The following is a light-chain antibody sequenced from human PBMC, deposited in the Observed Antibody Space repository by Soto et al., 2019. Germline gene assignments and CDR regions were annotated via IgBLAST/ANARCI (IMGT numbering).Light chain of an antibody. V-gene: IGKV1-39*01. J-gene: IGKJ1*01. CDR1: QTIGIS. CDR2: AAS. Sequence: DIPMTQSPSSLSASIGDRVTITCRPSQTIGISLNWYQQKPGKPPKLLIYAASSLQSGVPSRFSGSGSGTDFSLTISRLEPEDFAVYYCQQYGSSPTWTFGQGTKVDIK. CDR3: QQYGSSPTWT.